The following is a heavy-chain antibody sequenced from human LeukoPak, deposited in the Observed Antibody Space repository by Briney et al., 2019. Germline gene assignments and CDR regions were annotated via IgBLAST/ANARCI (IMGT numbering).Heavy chain of an antibody. V-gene: IGHV1-2*02. J-gene: IGHJ4*02. CDR2: INPNSGGT. D-gene: IGHD3-22*01. CDR3: ARDLSHRYYHSTGYAFDY. CDR1: GYTFTGYY. Sequence: ASVKVSCKASGYTFTGYYIHWVRQAPGQGLEWMGWINPNSGGTNYAQKFQGRVTMTRDTSISTAYMDLSSLRSEDTAVYYCARDLSHRYYHSTGYAFDYWGQGTLVTVSS.